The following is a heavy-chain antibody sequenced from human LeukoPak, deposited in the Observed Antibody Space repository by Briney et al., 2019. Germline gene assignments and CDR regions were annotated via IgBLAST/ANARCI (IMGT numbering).Heavy chain of an antibody. CDR2: IYSGGST. D-gene: IGHD3-9*01. Sequence: PGGSLRPSCAASWFTVSSNYMSWVRQARGKGLEWVSVIYSGGSTYYADSVKGRFTISRDNSKNTLYLQMNSLRAEDTAVYYCARVLSILTRVDYWGQGTLVTVSS. J-gene: IGHJ4*02. CDR3: ARVLSILTRVDY. V-gene: IGHV3-53*01. CDR1: WFTVSSNY.